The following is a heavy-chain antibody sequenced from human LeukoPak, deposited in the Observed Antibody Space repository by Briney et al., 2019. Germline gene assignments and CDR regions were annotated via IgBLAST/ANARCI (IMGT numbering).Heavy chain of an antibody. Sequence: GGSLKLSCAASGFTFSGSSIHWVRQASGKGLEWVGRVRNRANGYATAYAASVKGWFTISRDDSKNTAYLQMNSLKTEDTAVYYCSRYTMDVWGQGTTVTVSS. J-gene: IGHJ6*02. D-gene: IGHD1-14*01. CDR2: VRNRANGYAT. V-gene: IGHV3-73*01. CDR3: SRYTMDV. CDR1: GFTFSGSS.